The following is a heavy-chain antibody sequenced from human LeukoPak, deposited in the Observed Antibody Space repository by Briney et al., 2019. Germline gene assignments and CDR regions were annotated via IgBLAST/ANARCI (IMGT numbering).Heavy chain of an antibody. CDR3: ARGQREYQLLNYYYYYMDV. D-gene: IGHD2-2*01. CDR1: GYTFTSYD. CDR2: MNPNSGTT. J-gene: IGHJ6*03. Sequence: ASVKLSCKASGYTFTSYDINCVRQATGQGLEWMGWMNPNSGTTGYAQKFQGRVTMTRNNSISTAYMELSSLRSEDTAVYYCARGQREYQLLNYYYYYMDVWGKGTTVSVSS. V-gene: IGHV1-8*01.